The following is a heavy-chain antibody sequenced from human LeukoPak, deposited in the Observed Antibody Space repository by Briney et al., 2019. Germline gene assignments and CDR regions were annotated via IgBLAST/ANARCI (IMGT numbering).Heavy chain of an antibody. J-gene: IGHJ4*02. CDR1: GYTFTGYY. Sequence: ASVKVSCKASGYTFTGYYMHWVRQAPGQGLEWMGWINPNSGGTNYAQKFQGRVTMTRDTSISTAYMELSRLRSDDTAVYYCARDLGARYYDILTSPNLVYWGQGTLVTVSS. V-gene: IGHV1-2*02. CDR3: ARDLGARYYDILTSPNLVY. D-gene: IGHD3-9*01. CDR2: INPNSGGT.